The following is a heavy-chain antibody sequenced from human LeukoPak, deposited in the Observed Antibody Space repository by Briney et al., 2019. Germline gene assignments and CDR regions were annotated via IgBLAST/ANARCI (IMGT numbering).Heavy chain of an antibody. V-gene: IGHV3-33*06. J-gene: IGHJ4*02. CDR3: AKDGLSYYDSSGYSNYFDY. CDR1: GFTFSSYG. Sequence: GRSLRLSCAASGFTFSSYGMHWVRQAPGKGLEWVAVIWYDGSNKYYADSVKGRFTISRDNSKNTLYLQMNSLRAEDTAVYYCAKDGLSYYDSSGYSNYFDYWGQGTLVTVSS. CDR2: IWYDGSNK. D-gene: IGHD3-22*01.